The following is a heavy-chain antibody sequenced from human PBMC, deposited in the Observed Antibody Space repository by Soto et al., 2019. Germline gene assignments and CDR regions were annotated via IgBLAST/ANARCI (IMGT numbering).Heavy chain of an antibody. D-gene: IGHD4-17*01. V-gene: IGHV4-31*03. CDR2: IYYSGRT. CDR3: ARVLSVTLFDN. Sequence: QVQLQESGPGLVKPSQTLSITCTVSGGSISTGGYYWTWIRQHPGKVLEWIGYIYYSGRTYYNPSLKSRVTIAVETSTNQFSLKLSSVTAADTAVYYCARVLSVTLFDNWGQGTLVSVSP. CDR1: GGSISTGGYY. J-gene: IGHJ4*02.